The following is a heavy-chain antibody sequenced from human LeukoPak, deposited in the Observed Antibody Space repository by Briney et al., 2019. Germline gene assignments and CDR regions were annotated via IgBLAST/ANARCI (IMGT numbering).Heavy chain of an antibody. J-gene: IGHJ2*01. Sequence: PSETLSLTCTVSGGSISSYYWSWIRQPPGKGLEWIGYIYYSGSTNYNPSLKSRVTISVDTSKNQFSLKLSSVTAADTAVYYCARDRRFITMVRGVIITWYFDLWGRGTLVTVSS. D-gene: IGHD3-10*01. V-gene: IGHV4-59*01. CDR1: GGSISSYY. CDR3: ARDRRFITMVRGVIITWYFDL. CDR2: IYYSGST.